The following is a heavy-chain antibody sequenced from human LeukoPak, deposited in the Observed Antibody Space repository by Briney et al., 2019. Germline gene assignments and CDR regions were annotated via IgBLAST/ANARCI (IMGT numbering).Heavy chain of an antibody. D-gene: IGHD3-3*01. CDR1: GFTFSNYW. CDR3: AREFSWSGFFDY. J-gene: IGHJ4*02. Sequence: PGGSLRLSCAASGFTFSNYWMSWVRQAPGKGLEWVANIKQDVSEKYYVDSVKGRFTISRDNAKNSLYLQMNSLRAEDTAVYYCAREFSWSGFFDYWGQGTLVTVSS. V-gene: IGHV3-7*01. CDR2: IKQDVSEK.